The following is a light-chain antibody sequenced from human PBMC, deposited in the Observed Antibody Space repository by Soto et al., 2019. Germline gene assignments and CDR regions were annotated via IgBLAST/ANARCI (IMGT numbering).Light chain of an antibody. CDR1: QNIGNN. J-gene: IGKJ4*01. CDR3: QQYHDWPPVS. V-gene: IGKV3-15*01. Sequence: ETVMTQSPATLSVSPGEGATVSCRASQNIGNNLAWYQQRPGQAPRLVIHSASTRATGIPVRFSGSGSGTEFTLTISSLQSEDFAVYYCQQYHDWPPVSFGGGTKLQVK. CDR2: SAS.